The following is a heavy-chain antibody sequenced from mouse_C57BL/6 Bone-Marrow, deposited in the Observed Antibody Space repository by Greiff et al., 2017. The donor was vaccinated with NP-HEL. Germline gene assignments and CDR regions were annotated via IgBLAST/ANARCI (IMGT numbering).Heavy chain of an antibody. J-gene: IGHJ2*01. Sequence: EVKVEESGPGLVKPSQSLSLTCSVTGYSITSGYYWNWLRQFPGNKLEWMGYISYDGSNNYNPSLKNRISITRDTSKNQFFLKLNSVTTEDTATYYCARTMVTTVDYWGQGTTLTVSS. D-gene: IGHD2-2*01. V-gene: IGHV3-6*01. CDR1: GYSITSGYY. CDR3: ARTMVTTVDY. CDR2: ISYDGSN.